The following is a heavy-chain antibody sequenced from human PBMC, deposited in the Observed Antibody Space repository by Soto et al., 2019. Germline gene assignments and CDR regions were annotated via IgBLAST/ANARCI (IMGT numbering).Heavy chain of an antibody. Sequence: GVSLRLSWAASRCTFIIYGSSWVRQAPGKGLEWVSSISGSGDSAYYADSVKGRFTISRDNSKNTLYLQINSLRAEDTAVYYCAKERSDHRITAAAIDYWGQGAQVTVSS. J-gene: IGHJ4*02. D-gene: IGHD6-25*01. CDR2: ISGSGDSA. V-gene: IGHV3-23*01. CDR1: RCTFIIYG. CDR3: AKERSDHRITAAAIDY.